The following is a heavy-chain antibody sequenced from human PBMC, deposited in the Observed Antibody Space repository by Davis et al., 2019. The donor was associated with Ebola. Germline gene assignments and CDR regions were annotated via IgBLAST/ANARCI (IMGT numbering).Heavy chain of an antibody. J-gene: IGHJ4*02. V-gene: IGHV1-18*01. D-gene: IGHD3-10*01. CDR3: ARGGGSTQSGIDY. Sequence: ASVKVSCKASGYTFTNYGITWVRQAPGQGLEWVGWISVDKGNTNYVQKLQGRVTMTTDTSTSTVYMELRSLRPDDTAVYYCARGGGSTQSGIDYWGQGTLVTVSS. CDR1: GYTFTNYG. CDR2: ISVDKGNT.